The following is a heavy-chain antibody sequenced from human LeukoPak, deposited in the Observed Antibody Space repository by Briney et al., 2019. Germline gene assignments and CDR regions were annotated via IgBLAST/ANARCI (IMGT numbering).Heavy chain of an antibody. J-gene: IGHJ4*02. CDR1: GFTFSSYW. CDR2: IKQDGSEK. CDR3: AKVRWGSDNALDS. V-gene: IGHV3-7*01. Sequence: GGSLRLSCAASGFTFSSYWMSWVRQAPGKVLEWVANIKQDGSEKYYVDSVKGRFTISRDNSKNTLYLQMNSLRAEDTAVYYCAKVRWGSDNALDSWGQGTLVTASS. D-gene: IGHD3-16*01.